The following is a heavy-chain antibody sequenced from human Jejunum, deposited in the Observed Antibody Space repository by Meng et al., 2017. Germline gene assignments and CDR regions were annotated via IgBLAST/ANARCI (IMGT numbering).Heavy chain of an antibody. D-gene: IGHD3-10*01. CDR1: GYSFANFW. CDR3: VRLQTNYYDSGSYSPFAF. V-gene: IGHV5-51*01. CDR2: IFPDDSDT. Sequence: GESLKISCKAFGYSFANFWIGWVRQMPGKGLQWMGIIFPDDSDTRYSPSFQGQVTISADKSTTTSYLQWSSLKASDTAMYYCVRLQTNYYDSGSYSPFAFWGQGTTVTVSS. J-gene: IGHJ6*02.